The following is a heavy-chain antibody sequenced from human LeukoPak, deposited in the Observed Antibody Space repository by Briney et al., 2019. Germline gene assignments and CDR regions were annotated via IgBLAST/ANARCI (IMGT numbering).Heavy chain of an antibody. V-gene: IGHV4-39*01. D-gene: IGHD5-12*01. J-gene: IGHJ4*02. CDR2: IYYSGST. Sequence: PSETLSLTCTVSGGSISSSSYYWGWIRQPPGKGLEWIGSIYYSGSTYHNPSLKSRVTISVGTSKNQFSLKLSSVTAADTAVYYCARQIVADLYYFDYWGQGTLVTVSS. CDR1: GGSISSSSYY. CDR3: ARQIVADLYYFDY.